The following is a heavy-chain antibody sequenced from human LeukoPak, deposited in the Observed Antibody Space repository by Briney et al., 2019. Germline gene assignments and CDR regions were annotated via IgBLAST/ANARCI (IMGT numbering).Heavy chain of an antibody. CDR2: ISSNGGSI. J-gene: IGHJ4*02. D-gene: IGHD6-13*01. Sequence: GGSLRLSCSASGFTFSSYALHWVRQAPGKGLEYVSSISSNGGSIYYADSVKGRFTISRDNSKNTLYLQMSSLRAEDTAVYYCVKGLAAAGPSPLDYWGQGTLVTVSS. CDR3: VKGLAAAGPSPLDY. V-gene: IGHV3-64D*09. CDR1: GFTFSSYA.